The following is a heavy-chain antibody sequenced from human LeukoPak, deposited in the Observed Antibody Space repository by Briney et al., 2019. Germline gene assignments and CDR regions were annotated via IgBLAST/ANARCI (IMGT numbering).Heavy chain of an antibody. CDR2: INPNSGGT. CDR1: GYTFTSYG. D-gene: IGHD5-24*01. J-gene: IGHJ5*02. CDR3: ARDMRDGFNWFDP. Sequence: ASVKVSCKASGYTFTSYGISWVRQAPGQGLEWMGCINPNSGGTNYAQKFQGRVTMTRDTSISTAYMELSRLRSDDTAVYYCARDMRDGFNWFDPWGQGTLVTVSS. V-gene: IGHV1-2*02.